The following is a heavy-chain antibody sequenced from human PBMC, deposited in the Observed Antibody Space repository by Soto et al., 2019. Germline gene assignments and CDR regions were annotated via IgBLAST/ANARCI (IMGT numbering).Heavy chain of an antibody. CDR3: VRDLKYLRVAGNWFDS. CDR1: GYTFANYG. D-gene: IGHD6-19*01. CDR2: ISGNNGAT. J-gene: IGHJ5*01. Sequence: QVQLMQSGNEVKKPGASVTVSCKASGYTFANYGISWVRQAPGQGLEWMGWISGNNGATNYAPKVQDRITMTLDTSTGVASMALRSLRSDDTAIYYCVRDLKYLRVAGNWFDSWGQGTLVTVSS. V-gene: IGHV1-18*04.